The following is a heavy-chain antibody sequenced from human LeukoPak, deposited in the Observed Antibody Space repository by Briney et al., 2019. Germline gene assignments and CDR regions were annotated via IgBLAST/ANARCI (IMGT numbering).Heavy chain of an antibody. CDR2: IYYSGST. CDR1: GGSISSYY. Sequence: SETLSLTCTVSGGSISSYYWSWVRQAPGKVLEWIGYIYYSGSTNYNPSLKSRVTISVDRSKNQFSLKLRSVTAADTAVYYCARGDFWSGYYYYYYMDVWGKGTTVTVSS. D-gene: IGHD3-3*01. V-gene: IGHV4-59*01. CDR3: ARGDFWSGYYYYYYMDV. J-gene: IGHJ6*03.